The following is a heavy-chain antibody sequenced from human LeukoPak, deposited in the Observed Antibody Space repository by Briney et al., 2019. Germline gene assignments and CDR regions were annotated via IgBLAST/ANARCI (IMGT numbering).Heavy chain of an antibody. J-gene: IGHJ4*02. CDR2: ISRSGSTR. Sequence: GGSLRLSCAISGFTFSACELTWVRQAPGKGLEWVSYISRSGSTRYYADSVKGRFTISRDNAKNTLYLQMSSLRAEDTAVYYCVRDLYYRFDFWGQGTLVTVSS. V-gene: IGHV3-48*03. CDR3: VRDLYYRFDF. D-gene: IGHD3-22*01. CDR1: GFTFSACE.